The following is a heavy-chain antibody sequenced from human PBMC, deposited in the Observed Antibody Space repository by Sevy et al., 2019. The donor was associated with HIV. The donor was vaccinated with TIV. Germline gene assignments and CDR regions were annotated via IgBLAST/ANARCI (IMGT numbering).Heavy chain of an antibody. Sequence: ASVKVSCKASGYTFTSYGISWVRQAPGQGLEWMGWISAYNGNTNYAQKLQGRVTMTTDTSTSTAYMELRSLRSDDTAVYYCARPYDSSGYYYVSYFDYWGQEPWSPSPQ. CDR1: GYTFTSYG. CDR3: ARPYDSSGYYYVSYFDY. D-gene: IGHD3-22*01. V-gene: IGHV1-18*04. CDR2: ISAYNGNT. J-gene: IGHJ4*01.